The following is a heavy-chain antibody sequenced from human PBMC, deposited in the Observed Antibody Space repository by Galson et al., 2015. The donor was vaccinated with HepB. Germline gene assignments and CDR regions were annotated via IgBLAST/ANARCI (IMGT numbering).Heavy chain of an antibody. Sequence: SLRLSCAASGFTFSSYSMNWVRQAPGKGLGWVSSISSSSSYIYYADSVKGRFTISRDNAKNSLYLQMNSLRAEDTAVYYCARGRREKLRFLEWLSAHDAFDIWGQGTMVTVSS. V-gene: IGHV3-21*01. J-gene: IGHJ3*02. CDR2: ISSSSSYI. D-gene: IGHD3-3*01. CDR1: GFTFSSYS. CDR3: ARGRREKLRFLEWLSAHDAFDI.